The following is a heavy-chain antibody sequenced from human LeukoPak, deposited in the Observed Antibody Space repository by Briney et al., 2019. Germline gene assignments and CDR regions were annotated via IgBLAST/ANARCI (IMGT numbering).Heavy chain of an antibody. CDR1: GFTVSSNY. V-gene: IGHV3-30*02. J-gene: IGHJ4*02. Sequence: GGSLRLSCAASGFTVSSNYMSWDRQAPGKGLEWVAFIRYDGSNKYYADSVKGRFTISRDNSKNTLNLQMNSLRAEDTAVYYCAKDPTHYRVWDYYETIGLSYWGQGTLVTVSS. CDR2: IRYDGSNK. D-gene: IGHD3-22*01. CDR3: AKDPTHYRVWDYYETIGLSY.